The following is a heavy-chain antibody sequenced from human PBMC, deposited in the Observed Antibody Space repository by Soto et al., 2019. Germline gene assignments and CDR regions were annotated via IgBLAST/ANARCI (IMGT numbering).Heavy chain of an antibody. D-gene: IGHD1-26*01. J-gene: IGHJ3*02. Sequence: QVQLVQSGAEVRKPGASVKVSCKASGYTFTTYGISWVRQAPGQGLEWMGWISPYNGNTNYAQKLQGRVTMTTDTSTSTAYMELSSLRSDDTAVYYCARGGSYYDDVIHGAFDIWGQGTMVTVSS. CDR2: ISPYNGNT. CDR3: ARGGSYYDDVIHGAFDI. CDR1: GYTFTTYG. V-gene: IGHV1-18*01.